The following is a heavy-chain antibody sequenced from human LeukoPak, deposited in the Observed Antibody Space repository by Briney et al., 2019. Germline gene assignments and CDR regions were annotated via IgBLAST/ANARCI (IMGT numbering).Heavy chain of an antibody. D-gene: IGHD4-17*01. CDR2: ISSSSSYI. Sequence: GGSLRLSCAGSGFTFSSYSMNWVRQAPGKGLEWVSSISSSSSYIYYADSVKGRFTISRDNAKNSLYLQMNSLRAEDTAVYYCARDHTVTTAGYWGQGTLVTVSS. CDR1: GFTFSSYS. CDR3: ARDHTVTTAGY. V-gene: IGHV3-21*01. J-gene: IGHJ4*02.